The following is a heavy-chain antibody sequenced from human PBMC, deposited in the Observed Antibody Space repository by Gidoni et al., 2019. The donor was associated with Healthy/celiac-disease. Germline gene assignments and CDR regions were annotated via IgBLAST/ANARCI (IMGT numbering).Heavy chain of an antibody. CDR3: ARGPGGYSSGHEPFDY. CDR2: IWYDGSNK. D-gene: IGHD6-19*01. Sequence: QVQLVESGGGVVQPGRSLRLSCAASGSTFSSYGMHWVRQAPGKGLEWVSVIWYDGSNKYYAASVKGRFTISRDNSKNTLYLQMNSLRAEDTAVYYCARGPGGYSSGHEPFDYWGQGTLVTVSS. CDR1: GSTFSSYG. J-gene: IGHJ4*02. V-gene: IGHV3-33*01.